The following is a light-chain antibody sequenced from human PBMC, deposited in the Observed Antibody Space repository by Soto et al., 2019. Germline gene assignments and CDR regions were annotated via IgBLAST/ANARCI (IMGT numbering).Light chain of an antibody. V-gene: IGKV3-20*01. Sequence: EVVLTQSPGTLSLSPGERATLSCRASQSVSSSFLAWYQHKPGQAPRLLIYAASSRATGIPDRFSGSGSGTDFTLTISRLEHEDFAVYYCQQYGSSPRYTFGQGTKLEIK. J-gene: IGKJ2*01. CDR3: QQYGSSPRYT. CDR1: QSVSSSF. CDR2: AAS.